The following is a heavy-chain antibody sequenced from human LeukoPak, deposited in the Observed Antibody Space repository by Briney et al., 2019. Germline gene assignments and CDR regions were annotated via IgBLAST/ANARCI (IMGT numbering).Heavy chain of an antibody. CDR1: GGSISSSDYY. CDR2: IYYSGSS. D-gene: IGHD4-17*01. J-gene: IGHJ4*02. V-gene: IGHV4-39*07. Sequence: SETLSLTCTVSGGSISSSDYYWGWIRQPPGKGLEWLGSIYYSGSSYYNPSLKSRVIISVDTSKNQFSLKVSSVTAADTAVYFCARLFDDYGDQRGLDYWGQGILVTVSS. CDR3: ARLFDDYGDQRGLDY.